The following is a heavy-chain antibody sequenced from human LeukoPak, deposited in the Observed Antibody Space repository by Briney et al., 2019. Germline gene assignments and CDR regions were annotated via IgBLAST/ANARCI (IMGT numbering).Heavy chain of an antibody. CDR1: GFTLSSYA. Sequence: GGSLRLSCAASGFTLSSYAMSWVRQAPGKGLEWVSTITGSGATTFYADSVKGRFTISKDNSKNTLYLQMNSLGAEDTALYYCAKGNGDYRLGSVSADYWGQGTLVTVSS. CDR3: AKGNGDYRLGSVSADY. CDR2: ITGSGATT. D-gene: IGHD4-17*01. V-gene: IGHV3-23*01. J-gene: IGHJ4*02.